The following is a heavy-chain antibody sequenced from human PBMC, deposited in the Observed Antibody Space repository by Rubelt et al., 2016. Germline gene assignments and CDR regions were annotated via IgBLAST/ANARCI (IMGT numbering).Heavy chain of an antibody. J-gene: IGHJ2*01. CDR3: ARGDGDYATYWYFDL. CDR1: G. Sequence: GISWVRQAPGQGLEWMGWISAYNGNTNYAQKFQGRVTITADKSTSTAYMELSSLRSEDTAVYYCARGDGDYATYWYFDLWGRGTLVTVSS. D-gene: IGHD4-17*01. V-gene: IGHV1-18*01. CDR2: ISAYNGNT.